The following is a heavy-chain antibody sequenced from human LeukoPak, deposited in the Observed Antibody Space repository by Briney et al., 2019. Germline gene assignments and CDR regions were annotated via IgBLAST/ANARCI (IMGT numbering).Heavy chain of an antibody. D-gene: IGHD6-13*01. Sequence: GGSLRLSCAASGFSFSSYAMSWVRQVPGKGLEWVSAISGSGGSTYYADSVKGRFTISRDNSKNTLYLQMNSLRAEDTAVYYCAKAPKQQLVSNYWGQGTLVTVSS. CDR2: ISGSGGST. CDR3: AKAPKQQLVSNY. J-gene: IGHJ4*02. CDR1: GFSFSSYA. V-gene: IGHV3-23*01.